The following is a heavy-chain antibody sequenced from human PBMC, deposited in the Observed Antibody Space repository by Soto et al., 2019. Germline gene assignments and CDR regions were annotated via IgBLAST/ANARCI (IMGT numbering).Heavy chain of an antibody. CDR3: ARTHIFNEYSSTYYYCCMDV. D-gene: IGHD6-6*01. CDR1: GYTFTGYY. V-gene: IGHV1-2*04. J-gene: IGHJ6*01. Sequence: ASVKVSCKASGYTFTGYYMHWVRQAPGQGLEWLGWINPNSGGTNYAQKFQGWVTMTRDTSISTAYMELSRLRSDDTAVYYCARTHIFNEYSSTYYYCCMDVWEQGTTVSVSS. CDR2: INPNSGGT.